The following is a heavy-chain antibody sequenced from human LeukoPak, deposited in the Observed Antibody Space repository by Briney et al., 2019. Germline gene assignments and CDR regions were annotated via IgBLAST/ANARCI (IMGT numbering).Heavy chain of an antibody. CDR1: GFTFSSYW. V-gene: IGHV3-7*01. CDR2: IKQDGSEK. CDR3: AREALGYRGYDPDYFDS. J-gene: IGHJ4*02. Sequence: GGSLRLSCAASGFTFSSYWMSWVRQAPGKGLEWVANIKQDGSEKYYVDSVKGRFTISRDNAKNSLYLQMNSLRPEDTALYYCAREALGYRGYDPDYFDSWGQGTLVIVSS. D-gene: IGHD5-12*01.